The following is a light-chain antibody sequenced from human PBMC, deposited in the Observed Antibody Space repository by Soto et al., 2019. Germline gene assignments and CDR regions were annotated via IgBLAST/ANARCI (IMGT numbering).Light chain of an antibody. Sequence: EIVLTQSPGTLSLSPGERATLSCRASQSVSSSYLAWYQQKPGQAPRLLIYGASSRATGIPDRFSGSGSGTDFPLTISRLEPEDFAVYYCQQYGSSRWTFGKGTRVDIK. CDR1: QSVSSSY. CDR2: GAS. J-gene: IGKJ1*01. V-gene: IGKV3-20*01. CDR3: QQYGSSRWT.